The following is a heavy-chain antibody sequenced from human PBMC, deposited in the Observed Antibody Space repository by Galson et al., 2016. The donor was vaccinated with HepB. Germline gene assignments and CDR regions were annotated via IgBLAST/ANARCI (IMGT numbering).Heavy chain of an antibody. CDR1: GFSFRDYT. CDR3: ARGLGGSSDY. J-gene: IGHJ4*02. CDR2: ISTSGTSV. Sequence: SLRLSCAGSGFSFRDYTMNWVRQAPGKGLEWLAYISTSGTSVYYADSVKGRFTISRDDAKKSAHLQMNSLRDEDTAVYYCARGLGGSSDYWGQGALVTVSS. V-gene: IGHV3-48*02. D-gene: IGHD3-16*01.